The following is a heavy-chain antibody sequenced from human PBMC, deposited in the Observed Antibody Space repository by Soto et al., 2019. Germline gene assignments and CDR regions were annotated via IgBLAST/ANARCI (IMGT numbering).Heavy chain of an antibody. J-gene: IGHJ2*01. D-gene: IGHD3-22*01. V-gene: IGHV1-69*12. CDR3: ARCGYYDSSGYYFNWYFDL. Sequence: QVQLVQSGAEVKKPGSSVKVSCKASGGTFSSYAISWVRQAPGQGLEWMGGIIPIFGTANYAQKFQGRVTITAEEATCTAYMELSSLRSEDTAVYCCARCGYYDSSGYYFNWYFDLWGRGTLVTVSS. CDR2: IIPIFGTA. CDR1: GGTFSSYA.